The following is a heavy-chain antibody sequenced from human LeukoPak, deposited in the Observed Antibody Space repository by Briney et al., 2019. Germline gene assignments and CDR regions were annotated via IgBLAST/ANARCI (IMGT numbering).Heavy chain of an antibody. CDR3: ARGYDFWSAPDY. V-gene: IGHV5-51*01. D-gene: IGHD3-3*01. J-gene: IGHJ4*02. CDR1: GYTFTSYW. Sequence: GESLKISCKGSGYTFTSYWSAWVRQMPGKGLEWMGIIYPGDSDTRYSPSFQGQVTISADRSISTAYLQWSSLKASDTAMYYCARGYDFWSAPDYWGQGTLVIVSA. CDR2: IYPGDSDT.